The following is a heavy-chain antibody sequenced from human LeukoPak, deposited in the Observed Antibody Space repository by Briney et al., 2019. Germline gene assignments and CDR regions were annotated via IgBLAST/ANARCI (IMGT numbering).Heavy chain of an antibody. J-gene: IGHJ4*02. Sequence: GGSLRLSCAASGFTFSSYWMSWVRQAPGKGLEWVANIREDGNEKYYADSVKGQFTISRDNARNSLFLQMDSLRAEDTAVYYCARDLAGHYYGSGSSFDYWGQGTLVTVSS. V-gene: IGHV3-7*01. CDR1: GFTFSSYW. CDR3: ARDLAGHYYGSGSSFDY. CDR2: IREDGNEK. D-gene: IGHD3-10*01.